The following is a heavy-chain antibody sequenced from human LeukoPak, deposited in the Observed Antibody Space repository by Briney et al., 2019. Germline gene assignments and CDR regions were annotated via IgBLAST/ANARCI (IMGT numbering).Heavy chain of an antibody. V-gene: IGHV1-18*01. J-gene: IGHJ4*02. CDR3: ARVKLPYYDFWSGYWYLDY. CDR1: GYTFTSYG. CDR2: ISAYNGNT. D-gene: IGHD3-3*01. Sequence: ASVKVSCKASGYTFTSYGISWVRQAPGQGLEWMGWISAYNGNTNYAQKLQGRVTMTTDTSTSTAYMELRSLRSDDTAVYYCARVKLPYYDFWSGYWYLDYWGQGTLVTVSS.